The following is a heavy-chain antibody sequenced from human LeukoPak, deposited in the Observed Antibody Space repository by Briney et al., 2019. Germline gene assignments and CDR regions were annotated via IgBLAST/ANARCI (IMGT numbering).Heavy chain of an antibody. CDR1: GFTFSSYG. V-gene: IGHV3-30*18. CDR2: ISYDGSNK. CDR3: AKAVAGTFDY. J-gene: IGHJ4*02. D-gene: IGHD6-19*01. Sequence: GGSLRLSCAASGFTFSSYGMHWVRQAPGKGLEWVAVISYDGSNKYYADSVKGRFTISRDNSKNTLYLQMNSLRAEDTAVYYCAKAVAGTFDYWGQGTLVTVSS.